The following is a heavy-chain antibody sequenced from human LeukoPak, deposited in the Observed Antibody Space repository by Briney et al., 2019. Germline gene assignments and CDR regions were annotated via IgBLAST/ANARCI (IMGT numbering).Heavy chain of an antibody. J-gene: IGHJ4*02. D-gene: IGHD3-22*01. CDR2: IRHDGSNT. CDR3: ANGPPYYYDRSEYFDY. V-gene: IGHV3-30*02. CDR1: GFTFSSYG. Sequence: GGSLRLSCAASGFTFSSYGMHWVRQASGKGLEWVAFIRHDGSNTYYADSVKGRFTISRDNSKNTLYLQLNSLRAEDTAVYYCANGPPYYYDRSEYFDYWGQGTLVTVSS.